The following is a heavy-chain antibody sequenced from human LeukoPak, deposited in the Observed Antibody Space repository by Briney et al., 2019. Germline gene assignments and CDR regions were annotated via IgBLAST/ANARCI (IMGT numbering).Heavy chain of an antibody. Sequence: PSETLSLTCTVSGGSVSSGSYYWSWIRQPPGKGLEWIGNIYYSGSTNYNPSLKSRVTISVDTSKNQFFLKLSSVTAADTAVYFCARGWGSSWYYFDSWGQGTLVTVSS. D-gene: IGHD6-19*01. CDR2: IYYSGST. CDR3: ARGWGSSWYYFDS. J-gene: IGHJ4*02. V-gene: IGHV4-61*01. CDR1: GGSVSSGSYY.